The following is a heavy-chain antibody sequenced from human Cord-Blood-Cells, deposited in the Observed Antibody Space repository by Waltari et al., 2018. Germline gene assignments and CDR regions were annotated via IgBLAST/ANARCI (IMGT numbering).Heavy chain of an antibody. J-gene: IGHJ2*01. CDR3: ARGARGYSGYDWYFDL. Sequence: QVQLLQSGAEVKKPGASVKVSCKASGYTFTSYDINWVRQATGQGLEWMGWMNPNSGNTGYAQKFQGRGTMTRNTSISTAYMELSSLRSEDTAVYYCARGARGYSGYDWYFDLWGRGTLVTVSS. CDR2: MNPNSGNT. D-gene: IGHD5-12*01. V-gene: IGHV1-8*01. CDR1: GYTFTSYD.